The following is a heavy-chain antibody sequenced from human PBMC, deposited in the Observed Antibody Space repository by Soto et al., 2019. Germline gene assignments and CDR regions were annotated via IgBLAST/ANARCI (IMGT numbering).Heavy chain of an antibody. D-gene: IGHD6-25*01. Sequence: QVQLVESGGGVVQPGRSLRLSCAASGFTFSSYGMHWVRQAPGKGLEWVAVIWYDGSNKYYADSVKGRFTISRDNSKNTRYLQMNSLRAEDTAVYYCARAPAYYYYGMDVWGQGTTVTVSS. CDR2: IWYDGSNK. V-gene: IGHV3-33*01. J-gene: IGHJ6*02. CDR3: ARAPAYYYYGMDV. CDR1: GFTFSSYG.